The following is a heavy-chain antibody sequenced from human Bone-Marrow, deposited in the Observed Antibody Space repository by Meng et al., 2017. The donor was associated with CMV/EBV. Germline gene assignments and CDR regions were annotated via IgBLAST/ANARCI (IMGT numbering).Heavy chain of an antibody. CDR3: AAHIVVVPAADYYYYGMDV. J-gene: IGHJ6*02. V-gene: IGHV4-39*07. Sequence: GSLRLSCTVSGGSISSSSYYWGWIRQPPGKGLEWIGSIYYSGSTYYNPSLKSRVTISVDTSKNQFSLKLSSVTAADTAVYYCAAHIVVVPAADYYYYGMDVWGQGTTFTVSS. CDR1: GGSISSSSYY. D-gene: IGHD2-2*01. CDR2: IYYSGST.